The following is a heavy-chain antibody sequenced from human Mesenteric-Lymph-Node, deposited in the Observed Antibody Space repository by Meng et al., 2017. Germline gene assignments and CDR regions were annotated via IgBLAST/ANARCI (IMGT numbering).Heavy chain of an antibody. Sequence: VRLQQWGAGLLKPSEPLSPPCAVYGGSFSGYYWSWIRQPPGKGLEWIGEINHSGSTNYNPSLKSRVTISVDTSKNQFSLKLSSVTAADTAVYYCARRYGASAYNWFDPWGQGTLVTVSS. V-gene: IGHV4-34*01. CDR1: GGSFSGYY. D-gene: IGHD4-17*01. CDR3: ARRYGASAYNWFDP. CDR2: INHSGST. J-gene: IGHJ5*02.